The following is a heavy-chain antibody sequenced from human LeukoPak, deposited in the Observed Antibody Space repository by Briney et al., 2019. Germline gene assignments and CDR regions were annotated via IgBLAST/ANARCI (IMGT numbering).Heavy chain of an antibody. J-gene: IGHJ4*02. V-gene: IGHV4-34*01. CDR3: ARYRYYDSSGYYWDYFDY. CDR2: INHSGST. CDR1: GGSFSGYY. Sequence: SETLSLTCAVYGGSFSGYYWGWIRQPPGKGLEWIGEINHSGSTNYNPSLKSRVTISVDTSKNQFSLKLSSVTAADTAVYYCARYRYYDSSGYYWDYFDYWGQGTLVTVSS. D-gene: IGHD3-22*01.